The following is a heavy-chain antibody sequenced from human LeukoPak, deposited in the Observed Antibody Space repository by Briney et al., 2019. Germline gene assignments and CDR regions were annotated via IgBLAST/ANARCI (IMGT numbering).Heavy chain of an antibody. CDR1: GFTFSSYA. J-gene: IGHJ6*02. D-gene: IGHD2-2*01. V-gene: IGHV3-30-3*01. CDR2: ISYGGSNK. Sequence: GGSLRLSCAASGFTFSSYAMHWVRQAPGKGLEWVAVISYGGSNKYYADSVKGRFTISRDNSKNTLYLQMNSLRAEDTAVYYCARDPGIVVVPAAMPYYYGMDVWGQGTTVTVSS. CDR3: ARDPGIVVVPAAMPYYYGMDV.